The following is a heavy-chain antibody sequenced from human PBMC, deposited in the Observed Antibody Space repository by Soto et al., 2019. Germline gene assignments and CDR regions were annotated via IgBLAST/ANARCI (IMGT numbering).Heavy chain of an antibody. CDR3: ARQGFGLLHGLVDV. J-gene: IGHJ6*02. D-gene: IGHD2-15*01. V-gene: IGHV4-59*08. CDR2: VHHSWGS. Sequence: QVQLQESGPGLVKPSETLSLSCTVSGGSISSYYWSWFRQSPGKRMEWIGYVHHSWGSSYNPSLPSRVAISLDTSKSQFSLKVTSVTATDPAVYYCARQGFGLLHGLVDVWGQGTTVTVSS. CDR1: GGSISSYY.